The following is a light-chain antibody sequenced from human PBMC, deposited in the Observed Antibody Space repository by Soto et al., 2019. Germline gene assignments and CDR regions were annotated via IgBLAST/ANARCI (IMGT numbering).Light chain of an antibody. J-gene: IGKJ4*01. CDR1: QSVSSSY. CDR2: GAS. CDR3: QQYGTSPLT. Sequence: ELVLTQSPGTLSLSPGKRATLSCGASQSVSSSYLAWYQQKPGQAPRLLIYGASSRATGIPDRFSGSGSGTDFTLTISRLEPEDFAVYYCQQYGTSPLTFGGGTKVDIK. V-gene: IGKV3-20*01.